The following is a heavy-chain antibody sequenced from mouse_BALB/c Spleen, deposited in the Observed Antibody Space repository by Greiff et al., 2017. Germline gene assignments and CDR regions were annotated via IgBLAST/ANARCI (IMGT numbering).Heavy chain of an antibody. D-gene: IGHD2-10*01. V-gene: IGHV1-7*01. CDR2: INPSTGYT. J-gene: IGHJ3*01. CDR1: GYTFTSYW. CDR3: ARKTYYGNYLAY. Sequence: QVQLKESGAELAKPGASVKMSCKASGYTFTSYWMHWVKQRPGQGLEWIGYINPSTGYTEYNQKFKDKATLTADKSSSTAYMQLSSLTSEDSAVYYCARKTYYGNYLAYWGQGTLVTVSA.